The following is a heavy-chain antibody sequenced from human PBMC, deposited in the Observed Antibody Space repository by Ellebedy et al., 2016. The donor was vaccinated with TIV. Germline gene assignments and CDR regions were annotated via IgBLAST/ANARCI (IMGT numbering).Heavy chain of an antibody. V-gene: IGHV4-34*01. J-gene: IGHJ4*02. CDR2: INHGGGA. Sequence: SETLSLXCAVYGGSFIGHNWSWIRQPPGRRLEWIGEINHGGGANYNPSLKSRVTLSVDTSKNQFSLKVSSVTAADTAVYYCARGIVALQPLKYFDSWGQGTRVIVSS. CDR3: ARGIVALQPLKYFDS. CDR1: GGSFIGHN. D-gene: IGHD5-12*01.